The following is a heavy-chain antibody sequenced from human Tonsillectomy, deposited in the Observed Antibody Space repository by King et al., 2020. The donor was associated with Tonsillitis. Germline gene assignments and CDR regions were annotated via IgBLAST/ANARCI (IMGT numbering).Heavy chain of an antibody. V-gene: IGHV3-21*01. Sequence: VQLVESGGGLVKPGGSLRLSCAASGFTFSDFSMNWVRQAPGKGLEWVSSISSSGAYTHYADSLRGRFTISRDNPKNSLYLQMNSLRAEDTAVYFCAREAPLYTGRFWGLIDYWGQGTLVTVSS. J-gene: IGHJ4*02. CDR3: AREAPLYTGRFWGLIDY. CDR2: ISSSGAYT. D-gene: IGHD1-26*01. CDR1: GFTFSDFS.